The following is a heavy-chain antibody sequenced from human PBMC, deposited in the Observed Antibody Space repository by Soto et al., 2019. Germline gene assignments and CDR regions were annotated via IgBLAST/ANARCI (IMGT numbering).Heavy chain of an antibody. V-gene: IGHV3-23*01. CDR1: GFIFSNYK. Sequence: PGGSLRLSCAVSGFIFSNYKMNWVRQAPGKGLECVSSISGSGSSIYYADSVKGRFTISRDNSKNTLYLQMNSLRAEDTAVYYCAELSRYDAFDIWGQGTMVTVSS. D-gene: IGHD1-26*01. CDR2: ISGSGSSI. J-gene: IGHJ3*02. CDR3: AELSRYDAFDI.